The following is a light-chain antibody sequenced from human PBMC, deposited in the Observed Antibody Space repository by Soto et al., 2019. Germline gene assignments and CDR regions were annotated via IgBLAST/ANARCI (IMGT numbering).Light chain of an antibody. J-gene: IGKJ1*01. CDR1: QSVSSN. Sequence: IVMTQSPATLSVSPWERATLSCRASQSVSSNLAWYQQKPGQAPRLLIYGASTRATGIPARFSGSGSGTEFTLTISSLQSEDFAVYYCQQNNNWPPWTFGQGTKVDIK. CDR2: GAS. CDR3: QQNNNWPPWT. V-gene: IGKV3-15*01.